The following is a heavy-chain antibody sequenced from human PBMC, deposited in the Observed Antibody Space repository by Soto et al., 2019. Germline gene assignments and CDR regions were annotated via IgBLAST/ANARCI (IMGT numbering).Heavy chain of an antibody. CDR1: GGSINSNKW. Sequence: QVQLQESGPGLVKPSGTLSLTCAVSGGSINSNKWWSWVRQPPGKGLEWIAEISHRGSTNYNPSLQSRVTISVDKSKNQFSLKLNSVTAADTAVYYCASYSYGTGDAFDIWGQGTMVTVSS. J-gene: IGHJ3*02. V-gene: IGHV4-4*02. D-gene: IGHD5-18*01. CDR3: ASYSYGTGDAFDI. CDR2: ISHRGST.